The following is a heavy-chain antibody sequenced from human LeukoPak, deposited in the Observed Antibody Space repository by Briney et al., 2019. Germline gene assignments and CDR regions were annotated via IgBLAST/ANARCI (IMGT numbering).Heavy chain of an antibody. D-gene: IGHD5-24*01. CDR3: ATLRHIDGYNFDY. J-gene: IGHJ4*02. CDR1: GGSITSSNYY. Sequence: PSETLSLTCTVSGGSITSSNYYWSWIRQPAGKGLEWIGRIYTSGSTNYNPSLKSRVTISIDTSKNQFSLNLNSVTAADTAVYYCATLRHIDGYNFDYWGQGTLVTVSS. V-gene: IGHV4-61*02. CDR2: IYTSGST.